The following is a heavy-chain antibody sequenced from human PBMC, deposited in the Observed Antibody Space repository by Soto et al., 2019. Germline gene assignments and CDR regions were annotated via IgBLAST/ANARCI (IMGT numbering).Heavy chain of an antibody. D-gene: IGHD3-3*01. CDR2: ISDDGSNT. CDR1: GFTFSRHT. V-gene: IGHV3-30-3*01. J-gene: IGHJ4*02. Sequence: QVQLVESGGGVVQPGRSLRLSCAASGFTFSRHTMHWVRQAPGKGLEWVAAISDDGSNTYYADSVKGRFTISRDNSKNTLFLQMNNLSSEDTAVHYFAREVWYDFWSGFISHQYYFDDWGQGTLVTVSS. CDR3: AREVWYDFWSGFISHQYYFDD.